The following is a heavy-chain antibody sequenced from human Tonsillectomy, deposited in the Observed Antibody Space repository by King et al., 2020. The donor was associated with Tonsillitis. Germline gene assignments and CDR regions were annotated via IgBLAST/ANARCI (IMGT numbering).Heavy chain of an antibody. J-gene: IGHJ6*03. Sequence: VQLQESGPGLVKPSQTLSLTCTVSGGSISSAGYYWRWIRQHPGKGLEWIGYISYSGNTFYNPSLKSRLTISVDTSKNQFSLKVSSVNAADTAVYYCASTTPPYYYYYMDVWGKGTTVTVSS. CDR1: GGSISSAGYY. CDR3: ASTTPPYYYYYMDV. CDR2: ISYSGNT. V-gene: IGHV4-31*03. D-gene: IGHD1-1*01.